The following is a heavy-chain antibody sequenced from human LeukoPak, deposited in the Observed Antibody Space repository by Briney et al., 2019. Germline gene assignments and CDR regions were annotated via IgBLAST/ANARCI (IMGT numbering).Heavy chain of an antibody. CDR3: AKDWGIYDTTGFNYFDY. D-gene: IGHD3-22*01. CDR1: GFTFSSYG. V-gene: IGHV3-30*02. Sequence: PGGSLRPSCAASGFTFSSYGMHWVRQAPGKGLEWVAFIRFDGSDKYYADSVKGRFTISRDNSKNTLYLQMNSLRAEDTAVYYSAKDWGIYDTTGFNYFDYWGQGTLVIVSS. J-gene: IGHJ4*02. CDR2: IRFDGSDK.